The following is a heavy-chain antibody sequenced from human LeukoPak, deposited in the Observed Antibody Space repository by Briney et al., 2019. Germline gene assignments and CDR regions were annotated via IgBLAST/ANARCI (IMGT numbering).Heavy chain of an antibody. CDR3: ARDLAGFGGYSYGMVDY. Sequence: SQTLSLTCAISGDSVSSNSAAWNWIRQSPSRGLEWLGRTYYRSKWYNDHAVSVKSRITINPDTSKNQFSLQLNSVTPEDTAVYFCARDLAGFGGYSYGMVDYWGQGTLVTVSS. V-gene: IGHV6-1*01. J-gene: IGHJ4*02. D-gene: IGHD5-18*01. CDR1: GDSVSSNSAA. CDR2: TYYRSKWYN.